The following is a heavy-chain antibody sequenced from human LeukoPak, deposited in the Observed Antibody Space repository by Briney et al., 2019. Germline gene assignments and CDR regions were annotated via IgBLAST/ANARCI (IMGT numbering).Heavy chain of an antibody. CDR2: ISSSGSTI. J-gene: IGHJ4*02. CDR3: ARVSLWLQNGPYFDY. CDR1: GFTFSDYY. V-gene: IGHV3-11*04. D-gene: IGHD5-24*01. Sequence: GGSLRLSCAASGFTFSDYYMSWIRQAPGKGLEWVSYISSSGSTIYYADSVKGRFTISRDNAKNSLYLQMNSLRAEDTAVYYCARVSLWLQNGPYFDYWGRGTLVTVSS.